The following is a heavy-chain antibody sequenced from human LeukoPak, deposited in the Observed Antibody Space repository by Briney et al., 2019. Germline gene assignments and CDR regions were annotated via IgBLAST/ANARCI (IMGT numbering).Heavy chain of an antibody. CDR3: ARGSASLYSCGYTLDY. CDR1: GGSISSYY. J-gene: IGHJ4*02. CDR2: IYTSGST. V-gene: IGHV4-4*07. Sequence: PSETLSLTCTVSGGSISSYYWSWIRQPAGKGLEWIGRIYTSGSTNYNPSLKSRVTMSVDTSKNQFSLKLSSVTAADTAVYYCARGSASLYSCGYTLDYWGQGTLVTVSS. D-gene: IGHD5-18*01.